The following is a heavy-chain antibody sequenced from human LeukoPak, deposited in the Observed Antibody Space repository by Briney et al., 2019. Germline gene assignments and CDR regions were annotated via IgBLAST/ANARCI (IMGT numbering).Heavy chain of an antibody. CDR1: GYTFTSYG. J-gene: IGHJ5*02. CDR3: ARGVIVGATRDWFDP. V-gene: IGHV1-18*01. CDR2: ISAYNGNT. D-gene: IGHD1-26*01. Sequence: ASVKVSCKASGYTFTSYGITWVRQAPGQGLEWMGWISAYNGNTNYAQKFQGRVTMTTDTSTSTVYMELRGLRSDDTAVYYCARGVIVGATRDWFDPWGQGTLVTVSS.